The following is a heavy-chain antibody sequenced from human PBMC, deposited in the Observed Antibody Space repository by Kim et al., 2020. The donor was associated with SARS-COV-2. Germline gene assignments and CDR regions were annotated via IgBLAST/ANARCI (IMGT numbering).Heavy chain of an antibody. D-gene: IGHD3-10*01. Sequence: YNPSLKSRVPISVDTSKNQFSLKLSSVTAADRAVYFCARHRGAYYYGMDVWGQGTTVTVSS. CDR3: ARHRGAYYYGMDV. V-gene: IGHV4-59*08. J-gene: IGHJ6*02.